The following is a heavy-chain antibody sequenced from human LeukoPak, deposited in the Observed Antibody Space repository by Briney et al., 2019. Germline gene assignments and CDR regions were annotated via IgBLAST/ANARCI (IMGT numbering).Heavy chain of an antibody. Sequence: VASVKVSCKASGYTFTSYDINWVRQATGQGLEWMGRINTYNGNTNYAQKLQGRVTITTDTSTSTAYMELRSLRSDDTAVFYCARDLVDGVGAPGAYWGQGALVTVSS. CDR1: GYTFTSYD. J-gene: IGHJ4*02. CDR3: ARDLVDGVGAPGAY. CDR2: INTYNGNT. V-gene: IGHV1-18*01. D-gene: IGHD1-26*01.